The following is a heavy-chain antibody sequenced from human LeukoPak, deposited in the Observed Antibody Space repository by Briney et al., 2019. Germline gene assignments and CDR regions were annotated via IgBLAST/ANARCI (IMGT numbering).Heavy chain of an antibody. Sequence: SETLSLTCTVSGVSINTDYWTWIRQFPGKGLEWIGYIHYSGSTTYNPSLESRVTISVDTSKNQFSLKLTSVTSADTAVYFRARDAGANAYWGQGALVTVSS. V-gene: IGHV4-59*01. CDR1: GVSINTDY. CDR2: IHYSGST. J-gene: IGHJ4*02. D-gene: IGHD4/OR15-4a*01. CDR3: ARDAGANAY.